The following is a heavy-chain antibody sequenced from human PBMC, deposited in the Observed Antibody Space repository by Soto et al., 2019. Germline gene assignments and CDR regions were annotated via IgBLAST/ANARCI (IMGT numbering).Heavy chain of an antibody. CDR1: GFTFSHAW. J-gene: IGHJ4*02. CDR2: IKSETDGATT. D-gene: IGHD3-16*01. V-gene: IGHV3-15*01. Sequence: EVQLVESGGGLVKPGGSLRLSCAASGFTFSHAWMNWVRQAPGKGLEWVGRIKSETDGATTDYAAPVKGRFAITRDYSKNTLYLQMTSLKIEDTGLYYCTTHGPFAVPGDYWGQGNMVTVVS. CDR3: TTHGPFAVPGDY.